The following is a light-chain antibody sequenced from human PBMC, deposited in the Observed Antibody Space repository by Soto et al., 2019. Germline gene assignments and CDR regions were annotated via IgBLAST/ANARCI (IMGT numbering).Light chain of an antibody. CDR3: QQHSNWPIT. V-gene: IGKV3-11*01. J-gene: IGKJ5*01. CDR2: DAS. Sequence: EMVLTQSPATLSLSPGERATLSCRASQSVISYLAWYQHKPGQATRLLIYDASNRATGIPARFIGSGSGTDFNLTISSLEPEDFAVFYCQQHSNWPITFGQGTRLEIK. CDR1: QSVISY.